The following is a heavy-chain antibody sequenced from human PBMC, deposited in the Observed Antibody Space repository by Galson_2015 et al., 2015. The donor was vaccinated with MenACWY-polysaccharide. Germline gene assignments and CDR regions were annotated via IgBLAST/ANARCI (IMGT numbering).Heavy chain of an antibody. D-gene: IGHD3-10*01. CDR2: IYSRGST. CDR1: GVTISDYY. V-gene: IGHV4-59*08. J-gene: IGHJ4*02. CDR3: ARHSESFYGSGSYPLDY. Sequence: ETLSLTCTVYGVTISDYYWSWIQQPPGKGLEWIGYIYSRGSTMYNPSLKGRVSVAIDISKNHFSLNLNSVTAADTAVYYCARHSESFYGSGSYPLDYWGQGTLVTVSS.